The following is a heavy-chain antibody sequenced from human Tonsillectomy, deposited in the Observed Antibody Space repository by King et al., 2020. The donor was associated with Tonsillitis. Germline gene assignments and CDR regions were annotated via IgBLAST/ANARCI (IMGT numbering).Heavy chain of an antibody. Sequence: VQLVESGGGLGQPGGSLRLSCVVSGFTFRDYDMNWVRQAPGKGLEWVSSISGSGGTTDYADSVKGRFTISRDNSKNTVFLQMNSLRAEDTAVYYCAKPRFTIAAAGLDYWGPGILAT. CDR2: ISGSGGTT. D-gene: IGHD6-13*01. J-gene: IGHJ4*02. V-gene: IGHV3-23*04. CDR1: GFTFRDYD. CDR3: AKPRFTIAAAGLDY.